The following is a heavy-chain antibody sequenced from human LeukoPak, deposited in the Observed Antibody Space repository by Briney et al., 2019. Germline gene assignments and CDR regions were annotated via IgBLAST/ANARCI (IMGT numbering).Heavy chain of an antibody. Sequence: GGSLRLSCAASGFTFSNYWMHWVRQVPGKGLFWVSRINSDGSSTTYADSVKGRITISRDNAKNTLYLQMNSLRAEDAAVYYCTRVQTGRSGLMDVWGRGTTVTVS. V-gene: IGHV3-74*01. J-gene: IGHJ6*02. CDR2: INSDGSST. CDR1: GFTFSNYW. D-gene: IGHD2-8*02. CDR3: TRVQTGRSGLMDV.